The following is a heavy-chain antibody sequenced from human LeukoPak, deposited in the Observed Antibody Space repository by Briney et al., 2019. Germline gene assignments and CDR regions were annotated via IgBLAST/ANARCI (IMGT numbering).Heavy chain of an antibody. CDR1: GFTFSSYA. V-gene: IGHV3-23*01. D-gene: IGHD3-10*01. CDR3: AKGPITMVRGVITPFDY. Sequence: GGSLRLSCAASGFTFSSYAMSWVRQDPGKGLEWVSAISGSGGSTYYADSVKGRFTISRDNSKNTLYLQMNSLRAEDTAVYYCAKGPITMVRGVITPFDYWGQGTLVTVSS. J-gene: IGHJ4*02. CDR2: ISGSGGST.